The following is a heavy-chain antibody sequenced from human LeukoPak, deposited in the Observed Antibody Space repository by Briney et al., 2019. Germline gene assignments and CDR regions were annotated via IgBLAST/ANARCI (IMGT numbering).Heavy chain of an antibody. CDR2: ISYDGSNK. CDR3: ARVRTAWYEGTFDY. V-gene: IGHV3-30*19. Sequence: PGGSLRLSCAASGFTFNNYGMHWVRQAPGKGLEWVAVISYDGSNKYYADSVKGRFTISRDNSKNTLSLQMNSLRAEDTAVYYCARVRTAWYEGTFDYWGQGTLVTVSS. CDR1: GFTFNNYG. J-gene: IGHJ4*02. D-gene: IGHD6-13*01.